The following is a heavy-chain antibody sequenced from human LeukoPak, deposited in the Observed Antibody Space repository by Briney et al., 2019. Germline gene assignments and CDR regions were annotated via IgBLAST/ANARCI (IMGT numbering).Heavy chain of an antibody. D-gene: IGHD3-22*01. Sequence: ASVKVSCKVSGYTLTELSMHWVRQAPGKGLEWMGGFDPEDGETIYAQKFQGRVTMTEDTSTDTAYMELSSLRSEDTAVYYCATRGPYYYDSSGYYWSYWGQGTLVTVPS. CDR1: GYTLTELS. CDR2: FDPEDGET. V-gene: IGHV1-24*01. J-gene: IGHJ4*02. CDR3: ATRGPYYYDSSGYYWSY.